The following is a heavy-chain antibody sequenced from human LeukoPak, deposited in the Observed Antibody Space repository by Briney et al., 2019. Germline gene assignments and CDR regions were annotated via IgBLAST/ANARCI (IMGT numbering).Heavy chain of an antibody. J-gene: IGHJ4*02. Sequence: GASVKVSRKVSGYTLTELSMHWVRQAPGKGLEWMGGFDPEDGETIYAQKFQGRVTMTEDTSTDTAYMELSSLRSEDTAVYYCATGTIVVVPAAIGASDYWGQGTLVTVSS. CDR3: ATGTIVVVPAAIGASDY. D-gene: IGHD2-2*01. CDR2: FDPEDGET. V-gene: IGHV1-24*01. CDR1: GYTLTELS.